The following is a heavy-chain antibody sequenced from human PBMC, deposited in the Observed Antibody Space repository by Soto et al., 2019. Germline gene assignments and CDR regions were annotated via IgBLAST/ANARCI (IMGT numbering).Heavy chain of an antibody. CDR1: GYSFTSYW. J-gene: IGHJ6*02. CDR3: ARPSYSSSWYHTDYYYYGMDV. D-gene: IGHD6-13*01. CDR2: IYPGDSDT. V-gene: IGHV5-51*01. Sequence: LKISCKGSGYSFTSYWIGWVRQMPGKGLEWMGIIYPGDSDTRYSPSFQGQVTISADKSISTAYLQWSSLKASDTAMYYCARPSYSSSWYHTDYYYYGMDVWGQGTTVTVSS.